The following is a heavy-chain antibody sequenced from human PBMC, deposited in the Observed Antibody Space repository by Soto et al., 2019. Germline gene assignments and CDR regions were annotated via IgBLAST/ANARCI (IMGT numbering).Heavy chain of an antibody. J-gene: IGHJ4*02. D-gene: IGHD5-18*01. Sequence: SETLSLTCTVSGGSVTSDEDYWTWIRQSPGKGLEWIGYISNSGSTGYNPSLKTRLSMSVGRSKNQFTLRLTSVTAADTAVYFCATGSGSTYGYFDHWGQGTQVTVSS. CDR1: GGSVTSDEDY. CDR2: ISNSGST. V-gene: IGHV4-30-4*01. CDR3: ATGSGSTYGYFDH.